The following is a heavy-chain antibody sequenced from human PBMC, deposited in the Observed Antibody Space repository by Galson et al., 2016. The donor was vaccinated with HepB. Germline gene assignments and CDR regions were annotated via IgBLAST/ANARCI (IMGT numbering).Heavy chain of an antibody. Sequence: SVKVSCKASGYTFTSYDINWVRQATGQGLEWMGWMNPNSGNTGYAQKFQGRVTMTRNTSISTAYMELSSLGSEDTAVYYCAREVYRGGAFDIWGQGTMVTVSS. CDR2: MNPNSGNT. V-gene: IGHV1-8*01. D-gene: IGHD6-19*01. CDR3: AREVYRGGAFDI. J-gene: IGHJ3*02. CDR1: GYTFTSYD.